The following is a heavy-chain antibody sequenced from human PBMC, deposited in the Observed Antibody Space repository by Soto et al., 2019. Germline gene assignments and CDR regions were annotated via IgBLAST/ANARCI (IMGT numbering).Heavy chain of an antibody. V-gene: IGHV1-69*06. CDR3: ARGLQTTYGSGGRSLHWDVDP. J-gene: IGHJ2*01. Sequence: QVQLVQSGAEVKKPGSSVKVSCKASGGTFNSYALTWVRQAPGHGLEWMGGIITIFRSTNYAQKFQGRVTSPANRSKSTAYMELSSRRADDTAGYYRARGLQTTYGSGGRSLHWDVDPGGRGTLATVPS. CDR2: IITIFRST. CDR1: GGTFNSYA. D-gene: IGHD2-15*01.